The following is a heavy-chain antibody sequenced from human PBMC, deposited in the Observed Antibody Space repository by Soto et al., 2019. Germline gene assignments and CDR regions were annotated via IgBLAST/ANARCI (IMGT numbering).Heavy chain of an antibody. CDR3: ARVVPCSSTSCYVDY. CDR1: GFTFSSYG. CDR2: IWYDGSNK. V-gene: IGHV3-33*01. J-gene: IGHJ4*02. Sequence: GGSLRLSCAASGFTFSSYGMHWVRQAPGKGLEWVAVIWYDGSNKYYADSVKGRFTISRDNSKNTLYLQMNSLRAEDTAVYYCARVVPCSSTSCYVDYWGQGTLVTVSS. D-gene: IGHD2-2*01.